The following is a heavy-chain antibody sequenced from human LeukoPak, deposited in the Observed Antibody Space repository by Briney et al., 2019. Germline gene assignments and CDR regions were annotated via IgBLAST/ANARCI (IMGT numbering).Heavy chain of an antibody. CDR2: INSDGSST. Sequence: GGSLRLSCAASGFTFSSYWMHWVRQAPGKGLVWVSRINSDGSSTSYADSVKGRFTISRDNAKNTLYLQMNSLRAEDTAVYYCARAVSIAAAGDYWDQGTLVTVSS. V-gene: IGHV3-74*01. J-gene: IGHJ4*02. CDR3: ARAVSIAAAGDY. D-gene: IGHD6-13*01. CDR1: GFTFSSYW.